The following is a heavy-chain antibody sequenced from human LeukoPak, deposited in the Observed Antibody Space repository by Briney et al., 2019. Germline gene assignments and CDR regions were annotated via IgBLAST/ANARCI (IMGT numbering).Heavy chain of an antibody. V-gene: IGHV4-34*01. Sequence: PSETLSLTCAVYGGSFSGYYWSWIRQPPGKGLEWIGEINHSGSTNYNPSLKSRVTISIDTSKNQFSLRLRSVTAADTAVYYCARDGYCSGARCITYGMDVWGQGTTVTVSS. J-gene: IGHJ6*02. CDR1: GGSFSGYY. CDR3: ARDGYCSGARCITYGMDV. D-gene: IGHD2-15*01. CDR2: INHSGST.